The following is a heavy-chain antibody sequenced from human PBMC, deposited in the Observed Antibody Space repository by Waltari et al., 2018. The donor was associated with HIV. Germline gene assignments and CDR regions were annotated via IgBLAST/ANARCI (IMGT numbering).Heavy chain of an antibody. CDR2: RNSNSGTI. CDR1: GFPFFPYE. V-gene: IGHV3-48*03. J-gene: IGHJ3*02. CDR3: ARDDLNVRRAFDI. D-gene: IGHD3-10*01. Sequence: EQLVESGGGLVRPGGSLRLSCVASGFPFFPYEFNGVRPAAGTGLEWISYRNSNSGTIHYADSVKGRFTISRDNAKSSLYLQMRNLTGEDTAVYYCARDDLNVRRAFDIWGQGTMVTVSS.